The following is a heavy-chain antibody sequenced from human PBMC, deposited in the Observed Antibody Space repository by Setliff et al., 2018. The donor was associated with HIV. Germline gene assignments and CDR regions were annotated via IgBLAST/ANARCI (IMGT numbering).Heavy chain of an antibody. V-gene: IGHV4-34*01. D-gene: IGHD5-18*01. CDR1: GGSFSGYY. Sequence: SETLSLTCAVYGGSFSGYYWGWIRQPPGKGLEWIGSFHYSGSTSYNPSLKSRVAISVDTSKSQFSLKMTSVTAADTAVYYCARGLSVYSYANVYYYHGMDVWGQGTTVTRLL. CDR3: ARGLSVYSYANVYYYHGMDV. J-gene: IGHJ6*02. CDR2: FHYSGST.